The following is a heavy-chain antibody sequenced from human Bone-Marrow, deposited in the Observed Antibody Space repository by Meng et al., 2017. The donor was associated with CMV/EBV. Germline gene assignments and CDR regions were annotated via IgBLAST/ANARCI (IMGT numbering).Heavy chain of an antibody. J-gene: IGHJ4*02. CDR1: GGSISISTNY. CDR3: ARDGRYNSEIYY. D-gene: IGHD1-1*01. V-gene: IGHV4-39*07. CDR2: RDYGGNT. Sequence: SETLSLTCTVVGGSISISTNYWGWVRQPPGKGLEWIGTRDYGGNTYYHPSLKSRVTISLDTSNKQLSLKLTSVTAADTAVYYCARDGRYNSEIYYWDQGTVVTVSS.